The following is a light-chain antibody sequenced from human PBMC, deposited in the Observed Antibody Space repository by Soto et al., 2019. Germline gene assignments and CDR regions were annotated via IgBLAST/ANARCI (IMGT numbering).Light chain of an antibody. CDR2: ATS. CDR1: QSVSSY. V-gene: IGKV3-15*01. Sequence: EIQMTQSPSTLSASPRDRVSTSCRASQSVSSYLAWYQQKPGQTPRLLIYATSTRATGIPARFSGSGSGTEFTLTISSLQSEDFAIYYCLHYYNWPLTFGEGTKVDIK. J-gene: IGKJ4*02. CDR3: LHYYNWPLT.